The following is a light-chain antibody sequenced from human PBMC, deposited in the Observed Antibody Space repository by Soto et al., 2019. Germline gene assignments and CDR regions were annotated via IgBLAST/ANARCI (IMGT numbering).Light chain of an antibody. CDR3: QPRTKWGT. J-gene: IGKJ1*01. Sequence: IELNPAPPSLSLSPGKRATLSCRASQSVSSSLAWYQQKPGQAPRLLIYDASNRATGIPARFSGSGSGTDFTLSISILVPGEFAVYMCQPRTKWGTLGQGTKVDIK. V-gene: IGKV3-11*01. CDR2: DAS. CDR1: QSVSSS.